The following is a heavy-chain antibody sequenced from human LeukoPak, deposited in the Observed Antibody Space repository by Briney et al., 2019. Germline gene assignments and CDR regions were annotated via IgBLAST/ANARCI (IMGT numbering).Heavy chain of an antibody. J-gene: IGHJ5*02. V-gene: IGHV3-30*18. CDR3: AKDGCRITSCHVLVDP. D-gene: IGHD2-2*01. CDR1: GFTFNSYA. CDR2: ISYDGSNK. Sequence: PGGSLRLSCSASGFTFNSYAMHWVRQAPGKGLEWVAVISYDGSNKYFADSVKGRFTISRDNSKNTLYLQMNGLRAEDTAVYYCAKDGCRITSCHVLVDPWGQGTLVTVSS.